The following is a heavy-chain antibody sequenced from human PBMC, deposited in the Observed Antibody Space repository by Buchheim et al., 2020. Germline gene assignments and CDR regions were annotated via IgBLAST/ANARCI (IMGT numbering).Heavy chain of an antibody. CDR1: GFTFSSYG. D-gene: IGHD5-18*01. V-gene: IGHV3-33*01. Sequence: QVQLVESGGGVVQPGTSLRLSCAASGFTFSSYGMHWVRQAPGKGLEWVAGIWHDGTKQYYADSVKGRFTISRDNSKNTLLLQMNSLRAEDTAVYYCARDGSQLWYYGFDCWGQGTL. CDR2: IWHDGTKQ. J-gene: IGHJ4*02. CDR3: ARDGSQLWYYGFDC.